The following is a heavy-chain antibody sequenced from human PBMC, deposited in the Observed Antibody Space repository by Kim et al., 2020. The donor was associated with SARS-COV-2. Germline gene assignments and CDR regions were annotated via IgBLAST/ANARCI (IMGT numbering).Heavy chain of an antibody. V-gene: IGHV3-21*01. CDR1: GFTFSSYS. CDR2: ISSSSSYI. CDR3: ARGSLNGVCCPYYYYGMDV. D-gene: IGHD2-8*01. J-gene: IGHJ6*02. Sequence: SLRLSCAASGFTFSSYSMNWVRQAPGKGLEWVSSISSSSSYIYYADSVKGRFTISRDNAKNSLYLQMNSLRAEDTAVYYCARGSLNGVCCPYYYYGMDVWGQGTTVTVSS.